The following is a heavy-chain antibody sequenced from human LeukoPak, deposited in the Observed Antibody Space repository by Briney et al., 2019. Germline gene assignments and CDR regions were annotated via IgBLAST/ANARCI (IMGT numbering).Heavy chain of an antibody. CDR3: ARDNNWNYPDY. Sequence: GGSLRLSCAASGFTFSTYAMSWVRQAPGKGLEWVSDISASGGSTYYADSVKGRFTVSRDNAKNTLFLQMNSLRAEDTAVYYCARDNNWNYPDYWGQGTLVTVSS. D-gene: IGHD1-7*01. CDR1: GFTFSTYA. CDR2: ISASGGST. V-gene: IGHV3-23*01. J-gene: IGHJ4*02.